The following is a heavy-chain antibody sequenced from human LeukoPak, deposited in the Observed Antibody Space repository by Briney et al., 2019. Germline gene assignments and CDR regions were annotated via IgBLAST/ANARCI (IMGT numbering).Heavy chain of an antibody. D-gene: IGHD3-10*01. V-gene: IGHV3-74*01. CDR1: GFTFSSYW. CDR2: INSDWSRT. Sequence: GGSLRLSCAASGFTFSSYWMHWVRLAPGKGLVWVSRINSDWSRTTYADSVKGRFTISRAHATNTLYLQMNSLRAEDTAVYYCSQGIDYWGQGTLVTVSS. CDR3: SQGIDY. J-gene: IGHJ4*02.